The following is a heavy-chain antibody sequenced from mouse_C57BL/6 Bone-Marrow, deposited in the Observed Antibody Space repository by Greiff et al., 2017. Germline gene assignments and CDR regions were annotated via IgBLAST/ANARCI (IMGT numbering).Heavy chain of an antibody. J-gene: IGHJ3*01. CDR3: ARGDYYGSSLRFAY. CDR2: ISSGSSTI. Sequence: EVMLVESGGGLVKPGGSLKLSCAASGFTFSDYGMHWVRQAPEQGLEWVAYISSGSSTIYYADTVKGRFTISRDNAKNTLFLQMTSLRSEETAMYYWARGDYYGSSLRFAYWGQGTLVTVSA. CDR1: GFTFSDYG. V-gene: IGHV5-17*01. D-gene: IGHD1-1*01.